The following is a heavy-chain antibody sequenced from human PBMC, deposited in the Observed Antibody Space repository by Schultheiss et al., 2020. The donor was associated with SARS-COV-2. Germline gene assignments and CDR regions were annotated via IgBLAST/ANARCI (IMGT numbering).Heavy chain of an antibody. J-gene: IGHJ6*02. CDR1: GGSISSGGYY. V-gene: IGHV4-61*08. CDR2: IYYSGST. CDR3: ARLPVKGLSVVHYYYGMDV. D-gene: IGHD2-15*01. Sequence: SETLSLTCTVSGGSISSGGYYWSWIRQHPGKGLEWIGYIYYSGSTNYNPSLKSRVTISVDTSKNQFSLKLSSVTAADTAVYYCARLPVKGLSVVHYYYGMDVWGQGTTVTVSS.